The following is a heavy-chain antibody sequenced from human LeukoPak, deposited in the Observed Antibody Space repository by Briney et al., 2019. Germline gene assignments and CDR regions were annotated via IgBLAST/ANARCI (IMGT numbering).Heavy chain of an antibody. CDR1: GLTFSSYA. J-gene: IGHJ4*02. CDR3: AKESNDILTGYPTFGDY. Sequence: GGSLRLSCAASGLTFSSYAMSWVREAPGKGLEWVSAISGSGDSTYSADSVKGRFTISRDNSKNTLYLQMNSLRAKDTAVYYCAKESNDILTGYPTFGDYWGQGTLVTVSS. V-gene: IGHV3-23*01. D-gene: IGHD3-9*01. CDR2: ISGSGDST.